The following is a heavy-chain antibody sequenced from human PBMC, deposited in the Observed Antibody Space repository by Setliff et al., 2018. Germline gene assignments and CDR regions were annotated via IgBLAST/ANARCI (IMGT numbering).Heavy chain of an antibody. J-gene: IGHJ6*02. CDR1: GYTFTSYY. CDR2: INPSGGST. Sequence: ASVKVSCKASGYTFTSYYMHWVRQAPGQGLEWMGIINPSGGSTSYAQKFQGRVTMTRDTSTSTVYMELSSLRSEDTAVYYCARVLEPNYDILTGYYYYYYYGMDVWGQGTTVTVSS. CDR3: ARVLEPNYDILTGYYYYYYYGMDV. D-gene: IGHD3-9*01. V-gene: IGHV1-46*01.